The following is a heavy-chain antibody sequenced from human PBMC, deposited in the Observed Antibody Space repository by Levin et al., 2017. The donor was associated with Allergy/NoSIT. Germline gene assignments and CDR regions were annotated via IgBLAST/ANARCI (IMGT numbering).Heavy chain of an antibody. V-gene: IGHV5-51*01. CDR2: IYPGDSDT. D-gene: IGHD2-21*02. J-gene: IGHJ3*02. CDR1: GYSFTSYW. Sequence: GESLKISCKGSGYSFTSYWIGWVRQMPGKGLEWMGIIYPGDSDTRYSPSFQGQVTISADKSISTAYLQWSSLKASDTAMYYCAITYCGGDCYSNDAFDIWGQGTMVTVSS. CDR3: AITYCGGDCYSNDAFDI.